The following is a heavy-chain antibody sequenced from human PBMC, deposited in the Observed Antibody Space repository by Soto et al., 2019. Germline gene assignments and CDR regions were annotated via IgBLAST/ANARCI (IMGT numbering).Heavy chain of an antibody. J-gene: IGHJ4*02. D-gene: IGHD4-17*01. V-gene: IGHV1-2*04. Sequence: QVQLVQSGAEVKKPGASVKVSCKASGYTFTGYYMHWVRQAPGQGLEWMGWINPNSGGTNYAQKFQGWVTMTRDTSISTAYMELSRLRSDDTAVYYCARGHPAGGTVTTYPDYRGQGTLVTVSS. CDR2: INPNSGGT. CDR3: ARGHPAGGTVTTYPDY. CDR1: GYTFTGYY.